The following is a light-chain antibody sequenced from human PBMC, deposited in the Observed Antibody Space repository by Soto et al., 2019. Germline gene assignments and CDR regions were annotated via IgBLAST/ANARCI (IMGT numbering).Light chain of an antibody. CDR1: QSVSTR. CDR2: SAS. Sequence: VLTRSPGTLSLSPGEGATLSFRASQSVSTRLAWYQHRSGQAPRLLISSASIRATGIPVRFSGSGSGREFTLTISSLQSEDSALYYCQQYSNWPTFGQGTRLEIK. CDR3: QQYSNWPT. V-gene: IGKV3D-15*01. J-gene: IGKJ5*01.